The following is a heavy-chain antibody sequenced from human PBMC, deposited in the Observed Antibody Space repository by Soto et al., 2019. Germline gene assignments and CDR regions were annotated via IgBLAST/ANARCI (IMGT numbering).Heavy chain of an antibody. V-gene: IGHV3-66*01. J-gene: IGHJ3*02. Sequence: EVQLVESGGGLVQPGGSLRLYCTASGFIVSDTYVNWVRQAPGKGLEWVSVISNRGDTHYADSVRGRFSLSRDISDNTLHLQMNHLRVEDTAVYYCAREPRYCRCGSCSITGDAYDIWGQGTRVTVSS. CDR1: GFIVSDTY. CDR3: AREPRYCRCGSCSITGDAYDI. CDR2: ISNRGDT. D-gene: IGHD2-15*01.